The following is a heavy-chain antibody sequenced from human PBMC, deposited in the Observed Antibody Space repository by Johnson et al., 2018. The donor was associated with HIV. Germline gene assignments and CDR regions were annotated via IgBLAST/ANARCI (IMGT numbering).Heavy chain of an antibody. D-gene: IGHD4-23*01. J-gene: IGHJ3*02. CDR2: ISYDGSNK. Sequence: QVQLVESGGGVVQPGRFLRLSCAAPGITFSDYAMHWVRQAPGKGLEWVAVISYDGSNKYYADSVKGRFTISRDNSKNTLYLQMNSLRAEDTAVYYCAREEGVGDDYGGKSAFDIWGQGTMVTVSS. V-gene: IGHV3-30-3*01. CDR3: AREEGVGDDYGGKSAFDI. CDR1: GITFSDYA.